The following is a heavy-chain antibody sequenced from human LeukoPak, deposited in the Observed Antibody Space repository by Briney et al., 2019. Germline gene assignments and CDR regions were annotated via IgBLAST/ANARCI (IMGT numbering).Heavy chain of an antibody. D-gene: IGHD5-24*01. Sequence: GRSLRLSCAASGFTFSSYGMPWVRQAPGKGLEWVAVIWYDGSNKYYADSVKGRFTISRDNSKNTLYLQMNSLRAEDTAVYYCAGGEMATIISLDYWGQGTLVTVSS. CDR2: IWYDGSNK. CDR1: GFTFSSYG. CDR3: AGGEMATIISLDY. J-gene: IGHJ4*02. V-gene: IGHV3-33*01.